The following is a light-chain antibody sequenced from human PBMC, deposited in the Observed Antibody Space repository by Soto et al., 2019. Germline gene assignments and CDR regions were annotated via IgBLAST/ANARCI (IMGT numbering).Light chain of an antibody. CDR2: DVS. Sequence: QSALTQPASVSGSPGQSITISCTGTSSDVGGYNYVSWYQQHPGKAPKLMIYDVSNRPSGVSNRFSGSKSGNTASLPISGLQAEDEAEYYCSSYTSSTVVFGGGTKLTVL. J-gene: IGLJ2*01. CDR1: SSDVGGYNY. V-gene: IGLV2-14*01. CDR3: SSYTSSTVV.